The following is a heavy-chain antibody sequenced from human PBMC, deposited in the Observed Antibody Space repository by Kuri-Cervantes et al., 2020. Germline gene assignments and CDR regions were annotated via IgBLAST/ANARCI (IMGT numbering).Heavy chain of an antibody. V-gene: IGHV4-31*03. D-gene: IGHD3-22*01. CDR2: IYYSGST. Sequence: SETLSLTCTVSGGSISSGGYYWSWIRQHPGKSLEWIGYIYYSGSTYYNPSLKSRVTISVDTSKNQFSLKLSSVTAADTAVYYCARAARSSGTYYNWFDPWGQGTLVTVSS. J-gene: IGHJ5*02. CDR1: GGSISSGGYY. CDR3: ARAARSSGTYYNWFDP.